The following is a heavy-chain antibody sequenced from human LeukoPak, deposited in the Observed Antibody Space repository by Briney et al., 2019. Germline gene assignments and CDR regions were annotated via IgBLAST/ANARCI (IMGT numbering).Heavy chain of an antibody. CDR3: ARVLARRVVTTPTYFDY. D-gene: IGHD2-21*02. CDR2: IYYSGST. J-gene: IGHJ4*02. CDR1: GGSISSSSYY. V-gene: IGHV4-39*07. Sequence: PSETLSLTCTVSGGSISSSSYYWGWIRQPPGKGLEWIGSIYYSGSTYYNPSLKSRVTISVDTSKNQFSLKLNSVTAADTAVYYCARVLARRVVTTPTYFDYWGQGTLVTVSS.